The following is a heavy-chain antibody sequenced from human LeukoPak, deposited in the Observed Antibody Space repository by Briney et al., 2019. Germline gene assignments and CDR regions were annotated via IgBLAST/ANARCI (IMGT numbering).Heavy chain of an antibody. V-gene: IGHV1-69*13. D-gene: IGHD1-26*01. CDR2: IIPISGTT. Sequence: ASVKVSCKTSGGTFTSYAITWVRQAPGRGLEWMGKIIPISGTTNYAQKFQGRVTFTADESTSTAYMELSSLRSEDTALYYCARKLRLGGNWFDHWGQGTLVTVSS. CDR3: ARKLRLGGNWFDH. CDR1: GGTFTSYA. J-gene: IGHJ5*02.